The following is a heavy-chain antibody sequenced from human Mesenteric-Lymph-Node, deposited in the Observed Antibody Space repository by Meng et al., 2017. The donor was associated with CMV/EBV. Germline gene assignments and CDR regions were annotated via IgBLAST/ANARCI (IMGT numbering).Heavy chain of an antibody. CDR3: ATEMTSVTNVFDN. D-gene: IGHD5-24*01. V-gene: IGHV4-59*13. CDR1: GHRMSSDY. J-gene: IGHJ4*02. CDR2: MQYSGSD. Sequence: VSGHRMSSDYWSWMREHPGKALEWIGYMQYSGSDNDSPSLNSRVTISVDTSKNQFSLKLTSVTAADTAVYYCATEMTSVTNVFDNWGQGTLVTVSS.